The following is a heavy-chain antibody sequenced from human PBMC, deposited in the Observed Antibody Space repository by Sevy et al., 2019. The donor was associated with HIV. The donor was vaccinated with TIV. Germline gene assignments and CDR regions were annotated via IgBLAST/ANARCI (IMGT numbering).Heavy chain of an antibody. CDR2: IYHSGST. CDR1: GGSVSSGSYY. J-gene: IGHJ4*02. CDR3: ARVGRSTSPPDY. V-gene: IGHV4-61*01. Sequence: SETRSLTCTVSGGSVSSGSYYWSWIRQPPGKGLEWIGYIYHSGSTNYNPSLKSRVTISVDTSKNQFSLKLSSVTAADTAVYYCARVGRSTSPPDYWGQGTLVTVSS. D-gene: IGHD2-2*01.